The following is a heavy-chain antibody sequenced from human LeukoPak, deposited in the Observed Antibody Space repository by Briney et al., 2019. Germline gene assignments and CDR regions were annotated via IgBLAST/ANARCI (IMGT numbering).Heavy chain of an antibody. CDR2: ISSSSSYT. CDR3: ARDDGYEEGEVFDY. J-gene: IGHJ4*02. V-gene: IGHV3-21*01. D-gene: IGHD5-18*01. Sequence: GGSLRLSCAASAFTLSTYNMHWVRQAPGKGMEWVSYISSSSSYTYFADSVKGRFIISRDNAKNSLYLQMNSLRAEDTAVYYCARDDGYEEGEVFDYWGQGTLVTVSS. CDR1: AFTLSTYN.